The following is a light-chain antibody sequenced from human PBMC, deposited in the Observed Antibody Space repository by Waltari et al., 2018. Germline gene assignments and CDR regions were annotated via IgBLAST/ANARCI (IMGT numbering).Light chain of an antibody. J-gene: IGLJ3*02. Sequence: QLVLTQSPSASASLGASVKLTCTLSSGHSSNVIACRHLQPEKGPRYLMKVNSDGSHSKGDEIPDRFSGSSSGAERYLTISSLQSEDEADYYCQTGGHGTWVFGGGTKLTVL. CDR1: SGHSSNV. V-gene: IGLV4-69*01. CDR2: VNSDGSH. CDR3: QTGGHGTWV.